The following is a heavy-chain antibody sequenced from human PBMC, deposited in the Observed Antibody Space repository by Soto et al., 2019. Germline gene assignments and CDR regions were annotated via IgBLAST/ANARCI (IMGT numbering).Heavy chain of an antibody. CDR2: IYYSGST. CDR3: ARADFIFGEVIVNVGPGGFDY. CDR1: DGSICSYY. V-gene: IGHV4-59*01. D-gene: IGHD3-16*02. J-gene: IGHJ4*02. Sequence: TLSVPRSVADGSICSYYRCQIRQPPGKGLAWIGYIYYSGSTNYIPTLKSRVTISVATSKNQSSLKLSSVTAADTAVYYCARADFIFGEVIVNVGPGGFDYSCQRTLPTVSS.